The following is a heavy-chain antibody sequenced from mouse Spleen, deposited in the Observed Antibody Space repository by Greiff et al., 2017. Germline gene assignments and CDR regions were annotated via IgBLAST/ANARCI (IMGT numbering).Heavy chain of an antibody. CDR2: INPSSGYT. V-gene: IGHV1-7*01. CDR3: ARWGYGKEGAMDY. D-gene: IGHD2-10*02. Sequence: QVHVKQSGAELAKPGASVKLSCKASGYTFTSYWMHWVKQRPGQGLEWIGYINPSSGYTKYNQKFKDKATLTADKSSSTAYMQLSSLTYEDSAVYYCARWGYGKEGAMDYWGQGTSVTVSS. J-gene: IGHJ4*01. CDR1: GYTFTSYW.